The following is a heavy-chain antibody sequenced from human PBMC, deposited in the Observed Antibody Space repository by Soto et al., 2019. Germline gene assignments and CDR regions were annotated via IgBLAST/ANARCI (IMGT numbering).Heavy chain of an antibody. V-gene: IGHV3-9*01. CDR1: GFTFGDYG. J-gene: IGHJ3*02. CDR3: LKDGLTSLFGLVYDGSNI. CDR2: ITWNSGNI. Sequence: DVQLVESGGGLVQPGRSLRLSCVASGFTFGDYGMHWVRQAPGRGPEWVSGITWNSGNIAYAEAVKGRFTISRDNAKNSLYLQMNSLGAEDTALYYCLKDGLTSLFGLVYDGSNIWGHGTMVIVSS. D-gene: IGHD3-3*01.